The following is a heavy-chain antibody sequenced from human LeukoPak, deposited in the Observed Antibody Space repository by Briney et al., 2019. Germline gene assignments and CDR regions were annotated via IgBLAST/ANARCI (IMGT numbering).Heavy chain of an antibody. CDR2: IKQDGSEK. V-gene: IGHV3-7*01. D-gene: IGHD3-9*01. CDR1: GFTFSSYA. Sequence: GGSLRLSRAASGFTFSSYAMSWVRQAAGKGLERVANIKQDGSEKYYVDSVKGRFTISRDNAKNSLYLQMNSLRVDDTAVYYCTRDLMDYDVSTGLHHYYMDVWGQGTTVTVSS. CDR3: TRDLMDYDVSTGLHHYYMDV. J-gene: IGHJ6*02.